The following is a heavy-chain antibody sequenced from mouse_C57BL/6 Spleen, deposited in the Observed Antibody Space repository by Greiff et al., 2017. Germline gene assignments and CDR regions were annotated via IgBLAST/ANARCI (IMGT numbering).Heavy chain of an antibody. CDR3: ASGGAYFDV. J-gene: IGHJ1*03. CDR2: IYPSSGNT. CDR1: GYTFTSYG. Sequence: QVQLQQSGAELARPGASVKLSCKASGYTFTSYGIRWVKQRPGQGLEWIGEIYPSSGNTYYNEKFKGKATLTADKSSSTAYMELRSLTSEDSAVYFCASGGAYFDVWGTGTTVTVSS. V-gene: IGHV1-81*01.